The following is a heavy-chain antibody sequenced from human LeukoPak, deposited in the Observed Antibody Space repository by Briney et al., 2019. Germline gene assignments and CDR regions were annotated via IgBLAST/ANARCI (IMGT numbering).Heavy chain of an antibody. Sequence: SETLSLTCTVSGGSISSYYWSWIRQPPAKGLEWIGYIYYSGSTNYNPSLKSRVTISVDTSKNQFSLKLSSVTAADTAVYYCARGGRTGYYYDSSGYYYGDYYYYYMDVWGKGTTVTVSS. D-gene: IGHD3-22*01. CDR2: IYYSGST. V-gene: IGHV4-59*01. CDR3: ARGGRTGYYYDSSGYYYGDYYYYYMDV. CDR1: GGSISSYY. J-gene: IGHJ6*03.